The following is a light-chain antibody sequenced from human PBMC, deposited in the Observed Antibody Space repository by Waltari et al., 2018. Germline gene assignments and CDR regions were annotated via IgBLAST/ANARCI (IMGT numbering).Light chain of an antibody. J-gene: IGLJ3*02. CDR2: EVS. V-gene: IGLV2-23*02. Sequence: QSALTQPASVSGSPGQSITISCSGTSSDIGSYDLVSWYQQHPGKAPKFMISEVSERPSGVSNRFSGSKSGHTASLTISGLQAEDEADYYCCSYAGSGSWVFGGGTKLTVL. CDR3: CSYAGSGSWV. CDR1: SSDIGSYDL.